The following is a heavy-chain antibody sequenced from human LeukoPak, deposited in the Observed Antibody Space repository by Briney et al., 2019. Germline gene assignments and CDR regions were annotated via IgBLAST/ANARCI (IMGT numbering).Heavy chain of an antibody. V-gene: IGHV1-2*02. CDR3: ARMSSRNYYYYMDV. CDR1: GYTFTGYY. Sequence: ASVKVSCKASGYTFTGYYMHWVRQAPGQGLEWMGWINPNSGGTNYAQKFPGKVTMTRATSISTAYMELSRLRSDDTAVYYCARMSSRNYYYYMDVWGKGTTVTISS. CDR2: INPNSGGT. J-gene: IGHJ6*03. D-gene: IGHD1-26*01.